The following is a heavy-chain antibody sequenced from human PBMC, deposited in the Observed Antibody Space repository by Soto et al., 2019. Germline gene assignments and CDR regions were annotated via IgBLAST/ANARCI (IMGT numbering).Heavy chain of an antibody. D-gene: IGHD3-22*01. CDR3: AGPYESSGFYYPGLEY. J-gene: IGHJ4*02. CDR2: IIPIFGTA. CDR1: GGTFSSYA. V-gene: IGHV1-69*12. Sequence: QVQLVQSGAEVKKPGSSVKVSCKASGGTFSSYAISWVRQAPGQGLEWMGGIIPIFGTADYAQKFQGRVTITAVESTSPAYMELSNLQSEATAVYYWAGPYESSGFYYPGLEYWGQGTLGTVSS.